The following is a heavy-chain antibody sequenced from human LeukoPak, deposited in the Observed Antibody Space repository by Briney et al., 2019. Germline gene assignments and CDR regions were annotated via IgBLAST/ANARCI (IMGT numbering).Heavy chain of an antibody. CDR2: ISGSGGST. CDR3: AKDYYDSSGYYGVFDY. D-gene: IGHD3-22*01. V-gene: IGHV3-23*01. Sequence: TGGSLRLSCAASGFTFSSYAMSWVRQAPGKGLEWVSAISGSGGSTYYADSVKGRFTISRDNSKNTLYLQMNSLRAEDTAVYYCAKDYYDSSGYYGVFDYWGQGTLVTVSS. J-gene: IGHJ4*02. CDR1: GFTFSSYA.